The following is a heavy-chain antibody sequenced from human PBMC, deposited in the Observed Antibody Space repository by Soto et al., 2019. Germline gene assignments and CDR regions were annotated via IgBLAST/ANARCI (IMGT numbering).Heavy chain of an antibody. D-gene: IGHD3-22*01. V-gene: IGHV1-69*01. CDR3: ARDTYYPDSSGYLSHDACDI. CDR1: GGTFSRYA. Sequence: SVTVSFKATGGTFSRYAMSWVRQAAGQGLDWMGGIIHIFGTAHYAQKFQGRVTITEDESPRTAYMELSSLRSEDTALSYCARDTYYPDSSGYLSHDACDIWG. J-gene: IGHJ3*02. CDR2: IIHIFGTA.